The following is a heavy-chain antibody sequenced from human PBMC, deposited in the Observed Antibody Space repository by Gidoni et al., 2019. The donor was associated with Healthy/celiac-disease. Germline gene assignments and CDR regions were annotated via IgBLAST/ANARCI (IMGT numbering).Heavy chain of an antibody. D-gene: IGHD7-27*01. CDR1: GGSISSGSYS. J-gene: IGHJ2*01. CDR2: VYSSGST. V-gene: IGHV4-61*02. Sequence: QVQLQESGPGLVKPSQTLSLTCTVSGGSISSGSYSWSWIRQPAGKGLEWIGRVYSSGSTNYNPSLKRRVTISVDTSKNQFSLKLSSVTAADTAVYYCARAPTGGPFYWYFDLWGRGTLVTVSS. CDR3: ARAPTGGPFYWYFDL.